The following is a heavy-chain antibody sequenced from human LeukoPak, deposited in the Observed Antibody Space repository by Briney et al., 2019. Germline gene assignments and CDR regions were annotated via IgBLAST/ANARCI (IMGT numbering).Heavy chain of an antibody. CDR2: IRYDGSNK. D-gene: IGHD3-10*01. CDR3: AKESGSLLWFGELAHFDY. CDR1: GFTFSSYG. Sequence: GGSLRLSCAASGFTFSSYGMHWVRQAPGKGLEWVSFIRYDGSNKYYADSVKGRFTISRDNSKNTLYLQMNSLRAEDTAVYYCAKESGSLLWFGELAHFDYWGQGTLVTVSS. J-gene: IGHJ4*02. V-gene: IGHV3-30*02.